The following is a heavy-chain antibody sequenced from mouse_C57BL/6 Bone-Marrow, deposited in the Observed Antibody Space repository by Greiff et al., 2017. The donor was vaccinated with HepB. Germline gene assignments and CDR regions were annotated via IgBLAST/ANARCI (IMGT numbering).Heavy chain of an antibody. CDR2: IHPNSGST. CDR1: GYTFTSYW. J-gene: IGHJ4*01. CDR3: AWLLRGYYAMDY. V-gene: IGHV1-64*01. Sequence: VQLQQSGAELVKPGASVKLSCKASGYTFTSYWMHWVKQRPGQGLEWIGMIHPNSGSTNYNEKFKSKATLTVDKSSSTAYMQLSSLTSEDSAVYYCAWLLRGYYAMDYWGQGTSVTVSS. D-gene: IGHD2-3*01.